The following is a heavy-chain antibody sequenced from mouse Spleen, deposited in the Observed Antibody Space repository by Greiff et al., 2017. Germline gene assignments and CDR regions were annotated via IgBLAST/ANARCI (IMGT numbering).Heavy chain of an antibody. J-gene: IGHJ4*01. Sequence: VQLQQSGPVLVKPGASVKMSCKASGYTFTDYYMNWVKQSHGKSLEWIGVINPYNGGTSYNQKFKDKATLTGDKSSSTAYMELNSLTSEDSAVYYCARREGVWYAMDYWGQGTSVIVSS. CDR1: GYTFTDYY. CDR3: ARREGVWYAMDY. CDR2: INPYNGGT. V-gene: IGHV1-19*01.